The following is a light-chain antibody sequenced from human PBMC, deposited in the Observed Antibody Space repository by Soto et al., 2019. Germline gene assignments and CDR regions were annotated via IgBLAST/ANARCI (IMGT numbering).Light chain of an antibody. Sequence: EIVLTQSPATLSLSPGERATLSCRASQSVSSYLAWYQQKPGQPPRLLIHDASNRATGIPARFSGSGSGTDFTLTISSLEPEDFAVYYCQQRSNWPEYTFGQGTKLEFK. CDR1: QSVSSY. CDR2: DAS. V-gene: IGKV3-11*01. J-gene: IGKJ2*01. CDR3: QQRSNWPEYT.